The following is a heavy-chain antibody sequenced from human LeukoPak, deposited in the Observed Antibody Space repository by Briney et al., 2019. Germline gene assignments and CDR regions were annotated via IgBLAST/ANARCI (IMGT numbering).Heavy chain of an antibody. J-gene: IGHJ3*02. CDR1: GFIFSTYG. CDR2: MNNDGRAT. Sequence: HPGGSLRLSCAASGFIFSTYGMHWVRQAPGKGLVWVSRMNNDGRATTYADSVKGRFTISRDNAKNSLYLQMNSLRAEDTAVYYCARLGYCSGGSCYLDAFDIWGQGTMVTVSS. D-gene: IGHD2-15*01. CDR3: ARLGYCSGGSCYLDAFDI. V-gene: IGHV3-74*01.